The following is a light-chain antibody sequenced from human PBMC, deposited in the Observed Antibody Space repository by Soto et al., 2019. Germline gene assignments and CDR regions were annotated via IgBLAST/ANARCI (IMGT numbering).Light chain of an antibody. CDR1: TGAVTSDYY. Sequence: QAVVTQEPSLTVSQGWTVTLTCALTTGAVTSDYYPNWFQRKPGQALRTLIYRTSHKHSWTPARFSGSLLGGKAALTLSGVQPEDEADYYCVLLYGGAWVFGGGTKLTVL. CDR2: RTS. V-gene: IGLV7-43*01. J-gene: IGLJ3*02. CDR3: VLLYGGAWV.